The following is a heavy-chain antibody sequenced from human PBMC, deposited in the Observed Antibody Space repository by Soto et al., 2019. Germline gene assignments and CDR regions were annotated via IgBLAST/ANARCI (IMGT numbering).Heavy chain of an antibody. V-gene: IGHV1-18*01. CDR1: GYTFSNYG. Sequence: QVQLVQSGAEVKKPGASVTVSCKTSGYTFSNYGINWVRQAPGQGLEWMGWISGYNGNTNYAQTVQGRVNMTKDTSTGTVYMELRSLKSDATAIYYCSRFIMVGGWFDPNYYHGMDVWGKGTTVTVSS. CDR3: SRFIMVGGWFDPNYYHGMDV. D-gene: IGHD6-19*01. J-gene: IGHJ6*04. CDR2: ISGYNGNT.